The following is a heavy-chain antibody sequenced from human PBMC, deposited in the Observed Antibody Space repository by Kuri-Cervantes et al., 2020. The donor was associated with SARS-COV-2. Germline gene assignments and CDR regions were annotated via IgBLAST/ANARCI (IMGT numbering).Heavy chain of an antibody. Sequence: GSLRLSCAVSGYSISSGYYWGWIRQPPGKGLEWIGSIYHSGSTYYNPSLKSRVTISVDTSKNQFSLKLSSVTAADTAVYYCARDYKVGYTIFGVVISGGAFDIWGQGTMVTVSS. CDR2: IYHSGST. V-gene: IGHV4-38-2*02. CDR1: GYSISSGYY. J-gene: IGHJ3*02. CDR3: ARDYKVGYTIFGVVISGGAFDI. D-gene: IGHD3-3*01.